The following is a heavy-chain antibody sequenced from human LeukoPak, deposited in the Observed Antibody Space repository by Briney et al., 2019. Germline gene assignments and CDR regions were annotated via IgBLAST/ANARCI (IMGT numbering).Heavy chain of an antibody. V-gene: IGHV3-23*01. CDR2: ISGSGGST. CDR3: AKDGMYSSSSSYYFDY. Sequence: GGSLRLSCAASGFTFSSYGMSWVRQAPGKGLEWVSAISGSGGSTYYADSVKGRFTISRDNSKNTLYLQMNSLRAEDTALYYCAKDGMYSSSSSYYFDYWGPGTLVTVSS. D-gene: IGHD6-6*01. CDR1: GFTFSSYG. J-gene: IGHJ4*02.